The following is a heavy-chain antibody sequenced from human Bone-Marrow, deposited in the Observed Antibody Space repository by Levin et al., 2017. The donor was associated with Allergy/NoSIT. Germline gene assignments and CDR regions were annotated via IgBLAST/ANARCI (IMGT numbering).Heavy chain of an antibody. Sequence: GGSLRLSCAASGFTFDDYAMHWVRQAPGKGLEWVSGISWNSGSIGYADSVKGRFTISRDNAKNSLYLQMNSLRAEDTALYYCAKVVAARLGGLYYGMDVWGQGTTVTVSS. CDR1: GFTFDDYA. J-gene: IGHJ6*02. D-gene: IGHD6-6*01. V-gene: IGHV3-9*01. CDR3: AKVVAARLGGLYYGMDV. CDR2: ISWNSGSI.